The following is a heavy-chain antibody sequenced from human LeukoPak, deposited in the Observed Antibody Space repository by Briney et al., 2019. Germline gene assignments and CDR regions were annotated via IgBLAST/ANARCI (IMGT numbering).Heavy chain of an antibody. CDR3: ATDYRYYNSDPYFDS. CDR1: GFTLSTYE. CDR2: ISQSGSAV. Sequence: PGGSLRLSCEASGFTLSTYEMNWVRQAPGKGLEWVAYISQSGSAVHYAASVKGRFTISRDNAENSLYLQMNSLRDEDTAVYYCATDYRYYNSDPYFDSWGQGTLVTVSS. V-gene: IGHV3-48*03. J-gene: IGHJ4*02. D-gene: IGHD3-9*01.